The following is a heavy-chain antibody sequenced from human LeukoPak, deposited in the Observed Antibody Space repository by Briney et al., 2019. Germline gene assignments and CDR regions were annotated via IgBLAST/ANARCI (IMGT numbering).Heavy chain of an antibody. Sequence: SVKVSCKASGGTFSSYAISWVRQAPGQGLEWMGGIIPIFGTANYAQKFQGGVTITADESTSTAYMELSSLRSEDTAVYYCARRVAYSSSWLYGMDVWGQGTTVTVSS. CDR2: IIPIFGTA. J-gene: IGHJ6*02. CDR3: ARRVAYSSSWLYGMDV. D-gene: IGHD6-13*01. CDR1: GGTFSSYA. V-gene: IGHV1-69*13.